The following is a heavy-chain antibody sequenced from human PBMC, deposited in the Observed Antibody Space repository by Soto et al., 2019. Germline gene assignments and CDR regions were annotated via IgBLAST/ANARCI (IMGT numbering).Heavy chain of an antibody. V-gene: IGHV3-23*01. CDR2: ISGSGGST. Sequence: PGGSLRLSCAASGFTFNNFAMSWVRQAPGKGLEWVSGISGSGGSTYYADSVKGRFTISRDNSKNTLYLQMNSLRAEDTAVYYCAKEYCGGDCYSGAAEYYFDYWGQGTLVTVSS. D-gene: IGHD2-21*02. CDR3: AKEYCGGDCYSGAAEYYFDY. CDR1: GFTFNNFA. J-gene: IGHJ4*02.